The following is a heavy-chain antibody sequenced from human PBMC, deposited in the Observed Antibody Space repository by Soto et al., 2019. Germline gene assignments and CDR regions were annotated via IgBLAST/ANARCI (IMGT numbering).Heavy chain of an antibody. V-gene: IGHV4-39*01. J-gene: IGHJ6*02. CDR3: ARGLYLAYCGGDCYSNYYYGMDV. CDR2: IYYSGST. Sequence: QLQLQESGPGLVKPSETLSLTCTVSGGSISSSSYYWGWIRQPPGKGLEWIGSIYYSGSTYYNPSLKSRVTISVDTSKNQFSLKLSSVTAADTAVYYCARGLYLAYCGGDCYSNYYYGMDVWGQGTTVTVSS. D-gene: IGHD2-21*02. CDR1: GGSISSSSYY.